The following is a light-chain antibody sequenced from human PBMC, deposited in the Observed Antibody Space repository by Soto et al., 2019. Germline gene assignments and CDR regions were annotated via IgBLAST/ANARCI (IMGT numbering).Light chain of an antibody. CDR1: QSVGNK. CDR3: QQYNNWPPGT. CDR2: DAS. J-gene: IGKJ5*01. V-gene: IGKV3-15*01. Sequence: EIVMTQSPATLSVSPGERATLSCRASQSVGNKLAWHQQRPGQAPRLLIYDASTRATGTPARFSGSGSGTEFTLTISSLQSEDFALYYCQQYNNWPPGTFGQGTRLE.